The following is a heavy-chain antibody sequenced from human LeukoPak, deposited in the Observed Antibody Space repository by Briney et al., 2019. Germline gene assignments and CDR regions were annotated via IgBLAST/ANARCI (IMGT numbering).Heavy chain of an antibody. CDR1: GFTVTNNY. CDR3: AREGYASGTRYGMDA. Sequence: GGSLRLSCAASGFTVTNNYMSWVRQAPGKGLEWVSVIYAGGTTSYADSVKGRFTISRDSSKNTLYLQMNSLRAEDTAVYYCAREGYASGTRYGMDAWGQGTTVTVSS. D-gene: IGHD3-10*01. J-gene: IGHJ6*02. V-gene: IGHV3-66*01. CDR2: IYAGGTT.